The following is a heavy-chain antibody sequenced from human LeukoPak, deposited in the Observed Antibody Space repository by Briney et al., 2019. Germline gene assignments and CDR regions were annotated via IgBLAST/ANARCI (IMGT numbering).Heavy chain of an antibody. V-gene: IGHV1-69*04. J-gene: IGHJ3*02. CDR3: ARRDYSGYSSSWAPFDI. D-gene: IGHD6-13*01. CDR1: GGTFSSYA. Sequence: SVKVSCKASGGTFSSYAISWVRQAPGQGLEWMGRIIPILGIANYAQKFKGRVTITADKSTSTAYMELSSLRSEDTAVYYCARRDYSGYSSSWAPFDIWGQGTMVTVSS. CDR2: IIPILGIA.